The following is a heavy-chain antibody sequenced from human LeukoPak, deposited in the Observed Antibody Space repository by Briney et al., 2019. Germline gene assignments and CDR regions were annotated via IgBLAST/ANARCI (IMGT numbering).Heavy chain of an antibody. CDR1: GFTFSSYS. J-gene: IGHJ4*02. CDR3: ARELRRPGRYYFDY. V-gene: IGHV3-21*01. CDR2: ISSSSSYI. D-gene: IGHD1-26*01. Sequence: PGGSLRLSCAASGFTFSSYSMNWVRQAPGKGLEWVSSISSSSSYIYYADSVKGRFTISRDNAKNSLYLQMNSLRAEDTAVYYCARELRRPGRYYFDYWGQGTLVTVSS.